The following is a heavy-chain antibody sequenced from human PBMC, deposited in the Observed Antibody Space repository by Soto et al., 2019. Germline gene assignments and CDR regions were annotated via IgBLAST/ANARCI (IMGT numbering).Heavy chain of an antibody. J-gene: IGHJ4*02. Sequence: QVQLVQSGAEVKKPGASVKVSCEASGYTFTTYTIHWVRQAPGQRLEWMGWINAGNGKTKYSQNFQGRVTMTRDTSASIAYMELSSLRSEDTAVYYCARAGQSCGGDCYATHFDYWGQGTLVTVSS. CDR2: INAGNGKT. CDR3: ARAGQSCGGDCYATHFDY. CDR1: GYTFTTYT. D-gene: IGHD2-21*02. V-gene: IGHV1-3*01.